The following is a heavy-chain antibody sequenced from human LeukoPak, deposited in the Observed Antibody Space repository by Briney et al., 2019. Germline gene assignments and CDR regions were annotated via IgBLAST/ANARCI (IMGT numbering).Heavy chain of an antibody. D-gene: IGHD4-17*01. CDR1: GGSISSYY. CDR2: IYYSGST. Sequence: PSETLSLTCTVSGGSISSYYWSWIRQPPGKGLEWIGYIYYSGSTNYNPSLKSRVTISVDTSKNQFSLKLSSVTAADTAVYYCARDENTVTTPTYSWFDPWGQGTLVTVSS. CDR3: ARDENTVTTPTYSWFDP. V-gene: IGHV4-59*12. J-gene: IGHJ5*02.